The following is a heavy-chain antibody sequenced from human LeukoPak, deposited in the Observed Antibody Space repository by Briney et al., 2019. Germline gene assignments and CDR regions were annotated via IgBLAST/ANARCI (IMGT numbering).Heavy chain of an antibody. CDR2: INYSGST. Sequence: SETLSLTCTVSGGSISSYYWSWSRQPPGKGLEWIGYINYSGSTNYNPSLKSRVTIPVDTSRNQFSLKLTSVTAADTAVYYCARATDSNGCLFDYWGQGTLVTVSS. J-gene: IGHJ4*02. V-gene: IGHV4-59*01. CDR1: GGSISSYY. D-gene: IGHD6-19*01. CDR3: ARATDSNGCLFDY.